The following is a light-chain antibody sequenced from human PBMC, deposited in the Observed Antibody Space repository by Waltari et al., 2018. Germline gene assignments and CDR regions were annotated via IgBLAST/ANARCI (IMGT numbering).Light chain of an antibody. CDR1: QGISNS. CDR3: QRYYSTPIT. J-gene: IGKJ5*01. CDR2: SAS. V-gene: IGKV1-NL1*01. Sequence: DIQMTQSPSSLSASVGDRVTITCRASQGISNSLAWYQQKPGKAPKLLLYSASRLESGVPSRFGGSGSGTDYTLTISSLQPEDFATYYCQRYYSTPITFGQGTRLEIK.